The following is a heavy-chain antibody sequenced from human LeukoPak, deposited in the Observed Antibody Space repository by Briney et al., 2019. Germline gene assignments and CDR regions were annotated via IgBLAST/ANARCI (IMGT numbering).Heavy chain of an antibody. CDR2: IIPIFGTA. V-gene: IGHV1-69*13. J-gene: IGHJ2*01. D-gene: IGHD6-19*01. CDR1: GYTFTGYY. CDR3: ARDKGIAVAGGVAYYWYFDL. Sequence: ASVKVSCKASGYTFTGYYMHWVRQAPGQGLEWMGGIIPIFGTANYAQKFQGRVTITADESTSTAYMELSSLRSEDTAVYYCARDKGIAVAGGVAYYWYFDLWGRGTLVTVSS.